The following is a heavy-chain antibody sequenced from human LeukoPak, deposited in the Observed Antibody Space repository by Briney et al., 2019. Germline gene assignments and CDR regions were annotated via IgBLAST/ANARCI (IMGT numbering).Heavy chain of an antibody. CDR3: ARRPDGFDI. V-gene: IGHV4-34*01. J-gene: IGHJ3*02. CDR1: GGSLSGYH. CDR2: INHSGSS. Sequence: SETLSLTCAVYGGSLSGYHWSWIRQPPGKGLEYIGEINHSGSSKYNSSLKSRVTIPVDTSKNQFSLKVNSVTAADTAVYYCARRPDGFDIWGQGTKVTVSS.